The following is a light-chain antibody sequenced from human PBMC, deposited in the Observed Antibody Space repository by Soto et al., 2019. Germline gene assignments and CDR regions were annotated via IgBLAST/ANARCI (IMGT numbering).Light chain of an antibody. V-gene: IGKV3-20*01. CDR1: QSVTSNY. CDR3: QQYGSSLTWT. CDR2: GIS. J-gene: IGKJ1*01. Sequence: EVVMTQSPATLSVSPGERATLSCRAVQSVTSNYLAWYQQKPGQAPRLLIYGISSRATGVPDRFSGSGSGTDFTLTISRLEPEDFAVYYCQQYGSSLTWTFGQGTKVDIK.